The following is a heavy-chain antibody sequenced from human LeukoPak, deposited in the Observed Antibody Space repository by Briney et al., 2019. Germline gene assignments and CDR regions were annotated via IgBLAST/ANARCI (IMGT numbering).Heavy chain of an antibody. J-gene: IGHJ4*02. Sequence: NPGGSLRLSCAASGFTFSNYNMNWVRQAPGKGLEWVSSISSSSSYIYYADSVKGRFTISRDNTKNSLYLQMNSLRAEDTAVYYCAKDRRYDILNGPFDYWGQGTLVTVSS. CDR2: ISSSSSYI. D-gene: IGHD3-9*01. CDR3: AKDRRYDILNGPFDY. CDR1: GFTFSNYN. V-gene: IGHV3-21*04.